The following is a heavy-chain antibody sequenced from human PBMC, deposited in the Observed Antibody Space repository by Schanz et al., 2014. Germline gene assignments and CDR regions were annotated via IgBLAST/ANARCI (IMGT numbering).Heavy chain of an antibody. CDR2: ISGSGGST. CDR3: AKGRFGELSAFDI. D-gene: IGHD3-10*01. V-gene: IGHV3-23*04. Sequence: EVQLVESGGGLVQPGGSLRLSCAASGFTLSNYAMSWVRQAPGKGLEWVSAISGSGGSTYYADSVRGRFTISRDNAENTLFLQMNSLRAEDTAVYYCAKGRFGELSAFDIWGQGTMXTVSS. J-gene: IGHJ3*02. CDR1: GFTLSNYA.